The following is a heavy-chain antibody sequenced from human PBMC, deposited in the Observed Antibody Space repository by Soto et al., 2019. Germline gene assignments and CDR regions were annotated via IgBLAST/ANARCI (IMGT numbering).Heavy chain of an antibody. CDR1: GGSISSYY. J-gene: IGHJ5*02. D-gene: IGHD6-25*01. V-gene: IGHV4-59*08. CDR3: ARLQRDTLNWVDP. CDR2: IYYSGST. Sequence: SETLSLTCTVSGGSISSYYWSWIRQPPGKGLEWIGYIYYSGSTNYNPSLKSRVTISVDTSKNHFSLKLSSVTAADTAVYYCARLQRDTLNWVDPWGQGTLVTVSS.